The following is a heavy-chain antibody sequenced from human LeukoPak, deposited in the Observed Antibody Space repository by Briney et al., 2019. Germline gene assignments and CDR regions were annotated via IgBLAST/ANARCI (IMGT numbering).Heavy chain of an antibody. CDR3: ARDEGPCYYDSSGPPVVYFDY. D-gene: IGHD3-22*01. J-gene: IGHJ4*02. V-gene: IGHV4-4*07. CDR2: IYTSGST. CDR1: GGSISSYY. Sequence: NSSETLSLTCTVSGGSISSYYWSWIRQPAGKGLEWIGRIYTSGSTNYNPSLKSRVTMSVDTSKNQFSLKLSSVTAADTAVYCCARDEGPCYYDSSGPPVVYFDYWGQGTLVTVSS.